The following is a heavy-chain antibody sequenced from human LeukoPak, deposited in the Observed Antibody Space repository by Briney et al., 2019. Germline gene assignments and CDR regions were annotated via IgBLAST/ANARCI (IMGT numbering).Heavy chain of an antibody. CDR1: GFTFSDNY. J-gene: IGHJ4*02. CDR3: ARDPRTVRI. D-gene: IGHD1-1*01. CDR2: ISGNGGVI. V-gene: IGHV3-11*04. Sequence: TGGSLRLSCAASGFTFSDNYMTCVRQAPGKRLEWLSYISGNGGVIQYADSVKGRFTISRDNAKNLLYLQMDRLRVEDTAIYYCARDPRTVRIWGQGTLVTVSS.